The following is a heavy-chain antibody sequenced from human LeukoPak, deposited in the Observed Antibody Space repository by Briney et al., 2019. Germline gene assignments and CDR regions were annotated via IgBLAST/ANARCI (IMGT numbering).Heavy chain of an antibody. V-gene: IGHV1-69*06. Sequence: GASVKVSCKASGGTFSSYAISWVRQAPGQGLEWMGGIIPIFGTANYAQKFQGRVTITADKSTSTAYMELSSLSSEDTAVYYCARVATVAVFDYWGQGTLVTVSS. J-gene: IGHJ4*02. D-gene: IGHD6-19*01. CDR3: ARVATVAVFDY. CDR1: GGTFSSYA. CDR2: IIPIFGTA.